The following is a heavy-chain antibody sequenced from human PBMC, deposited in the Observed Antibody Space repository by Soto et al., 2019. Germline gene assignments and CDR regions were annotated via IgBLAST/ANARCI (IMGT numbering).Heavy chain of an antibody. J-gene: IGHJ6*02. CDR1: GFTFNTYG. D-gene: IGHD6-19*01. Sequence: QLVESGGGVVQPGRSLRLSCAASGFTFNTYGFNWVRQAPGKGLEWVAVIWYDGNTKYYADSVKGRFTISRDNLKNTLYLQMNSLTAEDTAVYYCARPLVAPVAGPYYYGMDVWGQGTTVTVSS. CDR3: ARPLVAPVAGPYYYGMDV. V-gene: IGHV3-33*01. CDR2: IWYDGNTK.